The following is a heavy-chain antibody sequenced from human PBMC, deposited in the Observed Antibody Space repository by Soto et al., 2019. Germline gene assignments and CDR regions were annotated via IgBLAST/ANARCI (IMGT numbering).Heavy chain of an antibody. D-gene: IGHD1-26*01. CDR3: ARGGAQWELLPDY. CDR1: GYTLTSFG. Sequence: QLQLVQSGAEMKKPGASVKVSCKASGYTLTSFGISWVRQAPGQGLEWIGWISVYSGKTNYVQKFQGRVTMTTDTSTSTAYMELRSLKSDATAVYYCARGGAQWELLPDYWGQGTLVTVSS. CDR2: ISVYSGKT. J-gene: IGHJ4*02. V-gene: IGHV1-18*04.